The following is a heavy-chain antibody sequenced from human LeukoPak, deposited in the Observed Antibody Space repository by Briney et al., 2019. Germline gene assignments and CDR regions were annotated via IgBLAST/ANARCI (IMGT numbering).Heavy chain of an antibody. CDR1: GGSISSSSYY. CDR2: IYYSGST. D-gene: IGHD3-22*01. V-gene: IGHV4-39*07. J-gene: IGHJ4*02. Sequence: SETLSLTCTVSGGSISSSSYYWGWIRQPPGKGLEWIGSIYYSGSTYYNPSLKSRVTISVDTSKNQFSLKLSSVTAADTAVYYCARDKDYDSSGYCDWGQGTLVTVSS. CDR3: ARDKDYDSSGYCD.